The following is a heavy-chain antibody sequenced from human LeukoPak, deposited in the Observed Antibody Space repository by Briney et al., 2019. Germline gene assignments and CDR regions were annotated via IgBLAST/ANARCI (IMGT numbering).Heavy chain of an antibody. CDR1: GGSFSGYY. CDR3: ARHDGSSWYYAFDV. D-gene: IGHD6-13*01. CDR2: INHSGST. Sequence: SETLSLTCAVYGGSFSGYYWSWIRQPPGKGLEWIGEINHSGSTNYNPSLKSRVTISVDTSKNQFSLKLSSVTAADTAVYYCARHDGSSWYYAFDVWGQGTMVAVSS. J-gene: IGHJ3*01. V-gene: IGHV4-34*01.